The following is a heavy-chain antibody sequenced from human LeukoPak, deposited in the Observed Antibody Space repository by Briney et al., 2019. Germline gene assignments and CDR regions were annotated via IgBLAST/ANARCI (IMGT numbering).Heavy chain of an antibody. CDR1: GYTFTGYY. CDR2: INPNSGGT. V-gene: IGHV1-2*02. J-gene: IGHJ4*02. Sequence: ASVKVSCKVSGYTFTGYYMHWVRQAPGQGLEWMGWINPNSGGTSYAQKFQGRVTMTRDMSTSTVYMELSSLRSEDTAVYYCARVTGYMVEDYFDYWGQGTLVTVSS. D-gene: IGHD6-13*01. CDR3: ARVTGYMVEDYFDY.